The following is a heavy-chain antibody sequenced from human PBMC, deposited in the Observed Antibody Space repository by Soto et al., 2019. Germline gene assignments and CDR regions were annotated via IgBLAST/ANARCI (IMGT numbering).Heavy chain of an antibody. CDR3: ARVSSSIVVVPDYGMDV. V-gene: IGHV1-18*04. D-gene: IGHD2-15*01. CDR1: GYTFISHG. J-gene: IGHJ6*02. Sequence: QVQLVQSGVEVKKPGASVKVSCKASGYTFISHGISWVRQAPGQGLEWMGWISGKNGNTNYAQKLQRRVPVPTDTSTSTAYMELRSLRSDDTAVYYCARVSSSIVVVPDYGMDVWGQGTTVTVSS. CDR2: ISGKNGNT.